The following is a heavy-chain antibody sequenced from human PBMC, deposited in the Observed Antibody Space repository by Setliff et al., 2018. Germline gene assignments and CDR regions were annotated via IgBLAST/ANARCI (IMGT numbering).Heavy chain of an antibody. D-gene: IGHD6-13*01. CDR3: AKSHSSWPIFIDY. CDR1: GFTFSSYA. Sequence: GGSLRLSCAASGFTFSSYAMHWVRQAPGKGLEWVAVISYDGSNKYYADSVKGRFTISRDNSKNTLYLQMNSLRVEDTAVYYCAKSHSSWPIFIDYWGQGTLVTVSS. V-gene: IGHV3-30*04. CDR2: ISYDGSNK. J-gene: IGHJ4*02.